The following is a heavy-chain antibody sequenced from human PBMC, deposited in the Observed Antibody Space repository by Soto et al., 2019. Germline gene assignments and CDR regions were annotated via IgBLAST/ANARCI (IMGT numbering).Heavy chain of an antibody. D-gene: IGHD4-17*01. V-gene: IGHV3-23*01. CDR1: GFTFSSHA. J-gene: IGHJ5*02. CDR3: AKDSLRATVVMYWFDP. Sequence: GGSLRLSCAASGFTFSSHAMSWVRQAPGKGLEWVSAISGSGGSTYYADSVKGRFTISRDNSKNTLHLQMNSLRAEDTAVYYCAKDSLRATVVMYWFDPWGQGTLVTVSS. CDR2: ISGSGGST.